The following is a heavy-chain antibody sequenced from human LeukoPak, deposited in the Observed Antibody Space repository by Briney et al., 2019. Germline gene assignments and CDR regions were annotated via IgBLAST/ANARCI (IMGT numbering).Heavy chain of an antibody. CDR2: IYYIGST. D-gene: IGHD3-22*01. J-gene: IGHJ4*02. CDR1: GDSISSSPYY. CDR3: ARDDTYFYDSSGHGFDF. Sequence: RSPETLSLTCTVSGDSISSSPYYWGWVRQPPGKGLEWIGSIYYIGSTHYNPSLKRRVTISVDTSKNQFSLKLSSVTAADTALYFCARDDTYFYDSSGHGFDFWGQGTLVTVSS. V-gene: IGHV4-39*07.